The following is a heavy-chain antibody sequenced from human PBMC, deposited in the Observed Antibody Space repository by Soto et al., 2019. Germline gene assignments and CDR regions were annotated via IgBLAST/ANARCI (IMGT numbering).Heavy chain of an antibody. J-gene: IGHJ4*02. CDR3: ARVFYTDSGGYPRPIFDS. CDR2: VYRSGAT. Sequence: QLQESGPGLVKPSETLSLTCVVSGDSVTDYSWTWIRRPAGEGLEWLGIVYRSGATSYSPSLASRVTMSLDTSKNRFSRQLTSVTAADSAVYYCARVFYTDSGGYPRPIFDSWVPGTLVSVSS. V-gene: IGHV4-4*07. D-gene: IGHD3-22*01. CDR1: GDSVTDYS.